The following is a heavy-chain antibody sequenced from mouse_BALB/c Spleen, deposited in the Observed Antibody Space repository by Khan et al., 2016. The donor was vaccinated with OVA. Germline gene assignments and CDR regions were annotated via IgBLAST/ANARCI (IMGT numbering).Heavy chain of an antibody. CDR3: ARDGYIVGDAMDY. V-gene: IGHV1S56*01. Sequence: QVQLQQSRPELVKPGASVRISCKASGYTFTSYYIHWVKQRPGQGLEWIGWLYPGNVNTKYNEKFKGKATLTADKSSSTAYMQLSSLTSEDSAVYFCARDGYIVGDAMDYWGQGTSVTVSS. D-gene: IGHD2-3*01. J-gene: IGHJ4*01. CDR2: LYPGNVNT. CDR1: GYTFTSYY.